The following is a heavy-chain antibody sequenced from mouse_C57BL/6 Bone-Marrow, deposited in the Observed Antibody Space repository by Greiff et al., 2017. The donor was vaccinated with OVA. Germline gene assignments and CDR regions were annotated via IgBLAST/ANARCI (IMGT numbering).Heavy chain of an antibody. J-gene: IGHJ3*01. D-gene: IGHD2-5*01. Sequence: VQLKESGPGLVQPSQSLSITCTVSGFSFTSYGVHWVRQSPGKGLEWLGVIWRGGSTDYNAAFMSRLSITKDNSKSQVFFKMNSLQADDTAIYYCAKTYYSNPAWFAYWGQGTLVTVSA. CDR3: AKTYYSNPAWFAY. CDR2: IWRGGST. CDR1: GFSFTSYG. V-gene: IGHV2-5*01.